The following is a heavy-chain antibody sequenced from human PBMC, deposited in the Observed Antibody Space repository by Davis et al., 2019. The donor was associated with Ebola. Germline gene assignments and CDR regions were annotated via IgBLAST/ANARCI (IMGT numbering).Heavy chain of an antibody. Sequence: SETLSLTCTVSARSISPYYCGCIRQPPGKGLELIGYIHYTGVTNYHPSLMSRVSISLDTSKTQLSLNLASVTAADTAVYYCARATRQCSPGCYFETWGPGTLVTVSS. CDR1: ARSISPYY. V-gene: IGHV4-59*01. D-gene: IGHD4/OR15-4a*01. J-gene: IGHJ5*02. CDR3: ARATRQCSPGCYFET. CDR2: IHYTGVT.